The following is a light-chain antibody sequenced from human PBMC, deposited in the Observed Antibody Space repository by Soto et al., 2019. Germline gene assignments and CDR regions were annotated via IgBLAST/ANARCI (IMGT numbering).Light chain of an antibody. CDR2: QVT. Sequence: QSVLAQPASVSGSLGQSITTSCTGTTRDIAGYNYISWYQQLPGKAPKLMIYQVTIRPSGISNRFSGSKSGNTASLTISGLQAEDEADYYCTSSSSSTSLYVFGTGTKVTVL. CDR3: TSSSSSTSLYV. CDR1: TRDIAGYNY. V-gene: IGLV2-14*01. J-gene: IGLJ1*01.